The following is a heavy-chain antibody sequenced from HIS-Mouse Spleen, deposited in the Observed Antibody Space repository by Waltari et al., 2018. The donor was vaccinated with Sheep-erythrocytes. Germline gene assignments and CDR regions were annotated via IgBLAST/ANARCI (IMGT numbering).Heavy chain of an antibody. V-gene: IGHV5-51*01. CDR1: GYSFTSYW. J-gene: IGHJ4*02. CDR3: ARLFYVDIVATTLFDY. CDR2: IYPGYSET. Sequence: EVQLVQSGAEVKKPGESLKISCKGSGYSFTSYWIGGVRQMPGKALEWMELIYPGYSETRYSPSFQGQVTISADKAISTAYLQWSSLKASDTAMYYCARLFYVDIVATTLFDYWGQGTLVTVSS. D-gene: IGHD5-12*01.